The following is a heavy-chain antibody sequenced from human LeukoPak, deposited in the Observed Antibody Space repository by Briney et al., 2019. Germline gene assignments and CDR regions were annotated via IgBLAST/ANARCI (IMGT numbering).Heavy chain of an antibody. D-gene: IGHD6-13*01. CDR2: INHSGST. CDR1: GGSFSGYY. Sequence: PSETLSLTCAVYGGSFSGYYWSWIRQPPGKGLEWIGEINHSGSTNYNPSLKSRFTISVDTSKNQFSLKLSSVTAADTAVYYCARRAFKRDYGAAVAGGRYYYYMDVWGKGTTVTVSS. CDR3: ARRAFKRDYGAAVAGGRYYYYMDV. V-gene: IGHV4-34*01. J-gene: IGHJ6*03.